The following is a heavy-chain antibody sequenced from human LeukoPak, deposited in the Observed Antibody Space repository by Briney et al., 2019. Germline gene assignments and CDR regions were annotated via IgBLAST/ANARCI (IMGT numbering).Heavy chain of an antibody. Sequence: SETLSLTCTVSGGSISSSSYYWGWIRQPPGKGLEWFGSIYHSGSTYYNPSLKSRITISLDTSKNQFSLKLSSVTAADTAIYYCARSGGSGSPFDYWGQGTLVTVSS. D-gene: IGHD3-10*01. V-gene: IGHV4-39*07. J-gene: IGHJ4*02. CDR3: ARSGGSGSPFDY. CDR1: GGSISSSSYY. CDR2: IYHSGST.